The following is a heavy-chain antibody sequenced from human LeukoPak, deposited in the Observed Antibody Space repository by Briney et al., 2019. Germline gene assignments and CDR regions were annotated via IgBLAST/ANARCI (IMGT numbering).Heavy chain of an antibody. CDR3: AKVRYNSGWLFDY. Sequence: GGSLRLSCAASGFTFSSYAMTWVRQAPGKGLEWVSGISGSGDSTYYADSVKGRFTISRDNSKNTSYLQMNSLRAEDTAVYYCAKVRYNSGWLFDYWGQGTLVTVSS. J-gene: IGHJ4*02. V-gene: IGHV3-23*01. D-gene: IGHD6-19*01. CDR1: GFTFSSYA. CDR2: ISGSGDST.